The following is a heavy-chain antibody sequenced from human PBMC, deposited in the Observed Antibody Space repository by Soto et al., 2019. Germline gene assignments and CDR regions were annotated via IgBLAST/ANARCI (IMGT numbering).Heavy chain of an antibody. CDR1: GGTFSSYA. J-gene: IGHJ5*02. V-gene: IGHV1-69*13. CDR3: AGWSRGYCSSTSCYTRNWFDP. CDR2: IIPIFGTA. Sequence: SVKVSCKASGGTFSSYAISWVRQAPGQGLEWMGGIIPIFGTANYAQKFQGRVTITADESTSTAYMELSSLRSEDTAVYYCAGWSRGYCSSTSCYTRNWFDPWGQGTLVTVSS. D-gene: IGHD2-2*02.